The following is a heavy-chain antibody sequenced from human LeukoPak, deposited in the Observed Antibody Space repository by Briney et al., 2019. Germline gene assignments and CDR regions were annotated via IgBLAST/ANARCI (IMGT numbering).Heavy chain of an antibody. J-gene: IGHJ4*02. Sequence: GGSLTLSCATSGFTFTSYTMWWVRQAPGKGIEWVSTISGSGGSTDYADSVKGRFTISRDNSKNTVYVQMNSLRAEDTAVYYCAKGSGYSGPPDWGQGTLVTVSA. CDR1: GFTFTSYT. V-gene: IGHV3-23*01. CDR3: AKGSGYSGPPD. D-gene: IGHD5-12*01. CDR2: ISGSGGST.